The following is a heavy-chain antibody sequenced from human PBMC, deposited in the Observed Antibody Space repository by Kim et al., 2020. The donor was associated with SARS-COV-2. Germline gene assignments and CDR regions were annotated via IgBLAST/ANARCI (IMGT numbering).Heavy chain of an antibody. V-gene: IGHV3-7*01. CDR2: INQDGSDT. Sequence: GGSLRLSCAASGFTFSAFWMTWVRQAPGKGLESVANINQDGSDTHYVDSVRGRFTISRDNAKNSLILLMNSLRPEDTAVFYCARGWGRGIAARQNVWGQGTLVTVSS. CDR3: ARGWGRGIAARQNV. J-gene: IGHJ4*02. CDR1: GFTFSAFW. D-gene: IGHD6-6*01.